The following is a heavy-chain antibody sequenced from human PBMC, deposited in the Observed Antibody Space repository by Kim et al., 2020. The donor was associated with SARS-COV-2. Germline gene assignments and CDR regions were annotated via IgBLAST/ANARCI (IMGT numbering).Heavy chain of an antibody. Sequence: GESLKISCKGSGYNFSNYWIGWVRQMPGKGLEWMGITYPGDSDPRDSPSFQGQVTTSVDKSIGTAYLQWSSLKASDTAMYYCAGQGGDSSSLYGIDYWGQGTLVTVSS. V-gene: IGHV5-51*01. J-gene: IGHJ4*02. CDR1: GYNFSNYW. CDR2: TYPGDSDP. D-gene: IGHD6-13*01. CDR3: AGQGGDSSSLYGIDY.